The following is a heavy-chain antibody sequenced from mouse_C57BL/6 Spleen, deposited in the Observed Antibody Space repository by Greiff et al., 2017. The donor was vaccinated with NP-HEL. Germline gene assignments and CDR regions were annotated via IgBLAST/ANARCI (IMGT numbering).Heavy chain of an antibody. J-gene: IGHJ4*01. CDR3: AREDWDDYYAIDY. V-gene: IGHV1-61*01. D-gene: IGHD4-1*01. CDR1: GYTFTSYW. CDR2: IYPSDSEP. Sequence: QVQLQQSGAELVRPGSSVKLSCKASGYTFTSYWMHWVKQRPGQGLEWIGYIYPSDSEPHYNQKFKDKATLTVDKSSSTAYMQLSSLTSADSAVYYCAREDWDDYYAIDYWGQGTSVTVSS.